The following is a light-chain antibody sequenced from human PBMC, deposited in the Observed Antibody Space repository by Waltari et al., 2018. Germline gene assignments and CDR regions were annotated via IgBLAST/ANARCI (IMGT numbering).Light chain of an antibody. CDR3: MQALQSPYT. CDR1: QSPRHLNGYPY. J-gene: IGKJ2*01. V-gene: IGKV2-28*01. CDR2: LGS. Sequence: DIVMTQSPLSLPVTPGESAYIPCRSSQSPRHLNGYPYLDGYVRKPGQSPQLLIYLGSTRASGVPDRFTGSGSGADFALIISRVEAEDVGVYYCMQALQSPYTFGQGTKLEIK.